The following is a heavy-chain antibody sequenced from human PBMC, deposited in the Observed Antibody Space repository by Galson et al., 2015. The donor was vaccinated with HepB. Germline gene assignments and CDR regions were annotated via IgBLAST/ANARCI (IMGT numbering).Heavy chain of an antibody. V-gene: IGHV1-18*04. CDR1: GYTFSNYA. CDR3: AKSRATTSVTGFDY. J-gene: IGHJ4*02. CDR2: SSGDNGNA. Sequence: SCKASGYTFSNYALGWVRQAPGQGLEWMGWSSGDNGNANFEQKIHDRVIMTTDTSTNTVYMELRSLRVDDTAVYYCAKSRATTSVTGFDYWGQGTLVTVSS. D-gene: IGHD1-1*01.